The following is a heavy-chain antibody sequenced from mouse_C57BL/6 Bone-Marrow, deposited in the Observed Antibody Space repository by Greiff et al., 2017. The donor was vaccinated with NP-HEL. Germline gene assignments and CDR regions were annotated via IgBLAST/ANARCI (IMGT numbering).Heavy chain of an antibody. CDR3: ARDYGSSYVRYFDV. V-gene: IGHV1-54*01. D-gene: IGHD1-1*01. Sequence: VQVVESGAELVRPGTSVKVSCKASGYAFTNYLIEWVKQRPGQGLEWIGVINPGSGGTNYNEKFKGKATLTADKSSSTAYMQLSSLTSEDSAVYFCARDYGSSYVRYFDVWGTGTTVTVSS. CDR1: GYAFTNYL. CDR2: INPGSGGT. J-gene: IGHJ1*03.